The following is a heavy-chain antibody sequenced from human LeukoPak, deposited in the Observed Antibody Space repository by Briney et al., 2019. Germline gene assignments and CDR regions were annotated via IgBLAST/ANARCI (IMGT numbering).Heavy chain of an antibody. J-gene: IGHJ6*02. CDR1: GFTFSNYY. CDR2: ISSSGSTI. Sequence: GGSLRLSCAASGFTFSNYYMSWIRQAPGKGLERVSYISSSGSTIYYADSVKGRFTISRDNAKNSLYLQMNSLRAEDTAVYYCARDLYYDFWSGYYRGHYGMDVWGQGTTVTVSS. D-gene: IGHD3-3*01. V-gene: IGHV3-11*01. CDR3: ARDLYYDFWSGYYRGHYGMDV.